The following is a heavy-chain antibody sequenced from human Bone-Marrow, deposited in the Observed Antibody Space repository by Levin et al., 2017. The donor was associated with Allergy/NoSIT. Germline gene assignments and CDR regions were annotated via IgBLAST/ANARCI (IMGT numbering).Heavy chain of an antibody. V-gene: IGHV3-15*01. CDR2: IQSKTDGGTT. Sequence: LSLTCAVSGFTFSNAWMSWVRQAPGKGLEWVGRIQSKTDGGTTDYAAPVKGRFTIAGDDSKNTLYLQMNSLKSNDTAVYYCTRELYSYGMDVWGQGTTVTVSS. CDR1: GFTFSNAW. D-gene: IGHD1-26*01. J-gene: IGHJ6*02. CDR3: TRELYSYGMDV.